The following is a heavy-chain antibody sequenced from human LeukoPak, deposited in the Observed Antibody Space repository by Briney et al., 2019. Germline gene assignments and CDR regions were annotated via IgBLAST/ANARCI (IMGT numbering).Heavy chain of an antibody. CDR1: GFTFSSYA. V-gene: IGHV3-23*01. J-gene: IGHJ4*02. D-gene: IGHD6-13*01. CDR3: AKVSIAAAGPHYFDY. Sequence: PGGSLRLSCAASGFTFSSYAMSWVRQAPGKGLEWVSAISGSGGGTYYADSVKGRFTISRDNSKNTLYLQMNSLRAEDTAVYYCAKVSIAAAGPHYFDYWGQGTLVTVSS. CDR2: ISGSGGGT.